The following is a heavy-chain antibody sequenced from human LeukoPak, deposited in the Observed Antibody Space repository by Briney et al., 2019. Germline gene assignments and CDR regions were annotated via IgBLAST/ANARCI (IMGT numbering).Heavy chain of an antibody. J-gene: IGHJ6*02. CDR1: GYTFTSYY. D-gene: IGHD2-21*02. Sequence: ASVKVSCKASGYTFTSYYMHWVRQAPGQGLERMGIINPSGGSTSYAQKFQGRVTMTRDTSTSTVYMELSSLRSEDTAVYYCARGCGGDCYHYYYYGMDVWGQGTTVTVSS. CDR2: INPSGGST. CDR3: ARGCGGDCYHYYYYGMDV. V-gene: IGHV1-46*01.